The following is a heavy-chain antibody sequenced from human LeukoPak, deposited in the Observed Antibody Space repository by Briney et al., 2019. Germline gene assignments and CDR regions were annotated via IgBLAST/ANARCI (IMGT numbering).Heavy chain of an antibody. CDR2: ITATSSYI. CDR3: ARGRDGYNYRGY. V-gene: IGHV3-21*01. J-gene: IGHJ4*02. D-gene: IGHD5-24*01. CDR1: GFTFSSYS. Sequence: GGSLRLSCAASGFTFSSYSMNWVRQAPRKGLEWVSSITATSSYIYYADSVKGRFTISRDNAKNSLYLQMNSLRAEDTAVYYCARGRDGYNYRGYWGQGTLVTVSS.